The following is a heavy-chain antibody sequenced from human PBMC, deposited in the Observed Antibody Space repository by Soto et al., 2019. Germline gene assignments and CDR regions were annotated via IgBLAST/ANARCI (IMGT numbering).Heavy chain of an antibody. Sequence: SETLSLTCTVSGGSISSGGYYWSWIRQHPGKGLEWIGYIYYSGSTYYNPSLKSRVTISVDTSKNQFSLKLSSVTAADTAVYYCARASGSEGNNWFDPWGQRTLVTVSS. J-gene: IGHJ5*02. D-gene: IGHD2-8*02. CDR2: IYYSGST. V-gene: IGHV4-31*03. CDR1: GGSISSGGYY. CDR3: ARASGSEGNNWFDP.